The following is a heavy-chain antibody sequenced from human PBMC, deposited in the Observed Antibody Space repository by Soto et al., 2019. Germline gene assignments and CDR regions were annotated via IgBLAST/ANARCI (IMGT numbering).Heavy chain of an antibody. V-gene: IGHV3-74*01. J-gene: IGHJ4*02. D-gene: IGHD1-7*01. CDR3: ARDRNYHSDY. CDR1: GFTFNIYW. CDR2: IKSDGSDT. Sequence: GGSLRLSCATSGFTFNIYWMHWVRQAPGKGLVWISRIKSDGSDTIYADSVKGRFTISRDNARNTSYLQMNSLRAEDTATYYCARDRNYHSDYLGQGTLVTVSS.